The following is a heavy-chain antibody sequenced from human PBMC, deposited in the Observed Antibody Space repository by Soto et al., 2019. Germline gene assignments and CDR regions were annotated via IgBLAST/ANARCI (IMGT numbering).Heavy chain of an antibody. Sequence: QVQLVQSGAEVKKPGASVKVSCKASGYTFTSYGISWVRQAPGQGLEWMGWISAYNGNTNYAQKLQGRVTMTTDTSTRTAHMELRSLRSDDTAGDYWARGGPSITIFGGGREGIDHWGQGTLVTVSS. CDR2: ISAYNGNT. CDR3: ARGGPSITIFGGGREGIDH. CDR1: GYTFTSYG. D-gene: IGHD3-3*01. V-gene: IGHV1-18*01. J-gene: IGHJ4*02.